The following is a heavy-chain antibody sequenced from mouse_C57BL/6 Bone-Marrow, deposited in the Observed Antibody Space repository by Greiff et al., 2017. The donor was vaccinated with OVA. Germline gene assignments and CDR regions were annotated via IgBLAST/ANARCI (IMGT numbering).Heavy chain of an antibody. CDR2: IYPGSGNT. J-gene: IGHJ4*01. D-gene: IGHD2-4*01. V-gene: IGHV1-76*01. CDR1: GYTFTDYY. CDR3: ARFDYDGGGYYYAMDY. Sequence: QVHVKQSGAELVRPGASVKLSCKASGYTFTDYYINWVKQRPGQGLEWIARIYPGSGNTYYNEKFKGKATLTAEKSYSTAYMQLSSLTSEDSAVYFCARFDYDGGGYYYAMDYWGQGTSVTVSS.